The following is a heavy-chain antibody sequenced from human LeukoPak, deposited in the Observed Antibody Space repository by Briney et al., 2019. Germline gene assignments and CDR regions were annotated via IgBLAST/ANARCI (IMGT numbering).Heavy chain of an antibody. CDR1: GFTFSTYA. D-gene: IGHD2-15*01. V-gene: IGHV3-23*01. Sequence: GGSLRLSCAASGFTFSTYAMSWVRQAPGKGLEWVSSISDSGGATYSADSVKGRFTISRDNSKTTLYLQMNSLRAADTAVYYCARENCSGGSCYSIYYYYYMDVWGKGTTVTVSS. J-gene: IGHJ6*03. CDR3: ARENCSGGSCYSIYYYYYMDV. CDR2: ISDSGGAT.